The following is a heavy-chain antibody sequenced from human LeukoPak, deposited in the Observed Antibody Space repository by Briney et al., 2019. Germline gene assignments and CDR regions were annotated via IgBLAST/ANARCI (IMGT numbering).Heavy chain of an antibody. V-gene: IGHV3-73*01. J-gene: IGHJ3*01. CDR1: GFTFGDSA. CDR2: IRSKSINYAT. D-gene: IGHD5-24*01. CDR3: TRLVEVPTIANGFDV. Sequence: GGSLKLSCTASGFTFGDSAIHWVRQASGKGLEWVGRIRSKSINYATAYAASVKGRFTISRDDSTNTAYLEMNSLKSEDTALYYCTRLVEVPTIANGFDVWGQGTMVTVSS.